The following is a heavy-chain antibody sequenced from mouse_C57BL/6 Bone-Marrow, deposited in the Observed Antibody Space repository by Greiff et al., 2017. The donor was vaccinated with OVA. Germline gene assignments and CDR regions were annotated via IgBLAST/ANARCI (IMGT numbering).Heavy chain of an antibody. V-gene: IGHV5-17*01. J-gene: IGHJ2*01. CDR3: ARPGDGYYGSDFDY. D-gene: IGHD2-3*01. Sequence: DVHLVESGGGLVKPGGSLKLSCAASGFTFSDYGMHWVRQAPEKGLEWVAYISSGSSTIYYADTVKGRFTISRDNAKNTLFLQMTSLRSEDTAMYYCARPGDGYYGSDFDYWGQGTTLTVSS. CDR1: GFTFSDYG. CDR2: ISSGSSTI.